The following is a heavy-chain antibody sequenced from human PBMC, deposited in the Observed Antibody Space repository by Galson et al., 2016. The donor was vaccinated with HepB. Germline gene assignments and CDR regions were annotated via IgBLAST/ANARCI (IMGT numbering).Heavy chain of an antibody. J-gene: IGHJ4*02. V-gene: IGHV3-23*01. CDR1: GFTFSSYA. D-gene: IGHD1-26*01. CDR3: AKGHAANPGAPRVDY. Sequence: SLRLSCAASGFTFSSYAMTWVRQAPGEGLEWVSSISGSGSTYYADSVKGRFTNSRDNSKNTLYLQMNSLRVEDTAVFYCAKGHAANPGAPRVDYWGRGTLVTVSS. CDR2: ISGSGST.